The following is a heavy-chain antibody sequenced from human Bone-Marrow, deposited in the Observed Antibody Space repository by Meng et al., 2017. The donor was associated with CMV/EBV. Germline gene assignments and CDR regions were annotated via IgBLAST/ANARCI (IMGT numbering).Heavy chain of an antibody. D-gene: IGHD3-10*01. CDR2: IYYSGST. CDR1: GGSISSSSYY. J-gene: IGHJ4*02. V-gene: IGHV4-39*07. Sequence: SETLSLTCTVSGGSISSSSYYWGWIRQPPGKGLEWIGSIYYSGSTYYNPSLKSRVTISVDTSKNQFSLKLSSVTAADTAVYYCARDPYYNGSGARGWSWGQGTLVTVSS. CDR3: ARDPYYNGSGARGWS.